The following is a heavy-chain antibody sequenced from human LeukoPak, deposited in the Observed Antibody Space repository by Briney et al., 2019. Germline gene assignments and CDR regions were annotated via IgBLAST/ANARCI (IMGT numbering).Heavy chain of an antibody. CDR1: GNTFNNYD. CDR3: ARGSRGTGFSSSRGGYFYYYYMDV. J-gene: IGHJ6*03. D-gene: IGHD6-13*01. CDR2: MNPNSGDT. V-gene: IGHV1-8*03. Sequence: ASVKVSCKASGNTFNNYDIHWVRQATGQGLEWMGWMNPNSGDTESTQKFQGRITITSNTSISTVYMELSSLRSGDTAVYFCARGSRGTGFSSSRGGYFYYYYMDVWGKGTTVTVSS.